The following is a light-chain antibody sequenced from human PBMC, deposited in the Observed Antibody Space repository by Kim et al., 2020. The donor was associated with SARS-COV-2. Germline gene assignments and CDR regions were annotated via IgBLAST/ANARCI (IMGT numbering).Light chain of an antibody. V-gene: IGKV3-15*01. J-gene: IGKJ2*01. Sequence: EIVMTQSPATLSVSPGERATLSCRASQSVSSNLALFQQKPGQAPRLLIYGASTRATGIPARFSGSGSGTEFTLTISSLQSEDFAVYYCQQYNNWPPYTFRQGTKLDIK. CDR2: GAS. CDR3: QQYNNWPPYT. CDR1: QSVSSN.